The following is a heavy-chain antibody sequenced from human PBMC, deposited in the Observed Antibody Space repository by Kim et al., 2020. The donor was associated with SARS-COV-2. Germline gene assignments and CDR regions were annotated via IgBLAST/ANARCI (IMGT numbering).Heavy chain of an antibody. Sequence: GGSLRLSCAASGFTFSSYGMHWVRQAPGKGLEWVAVISYDGSNKYYADSVKGRFTISRDNSKNTLYLQMNSLRAEDTAVYYCAKDHGATVVTPGHLFDYWGQGTLVTVSS. CDR3: AKDHGATVVTPGHLFDY. CDR1: GFTFSSYG. CDR2: ISYDGSNK. D-gene: IGHD4-17*01. V-gene: IGHV3-30*18. J-gene: IGHJ4*02.